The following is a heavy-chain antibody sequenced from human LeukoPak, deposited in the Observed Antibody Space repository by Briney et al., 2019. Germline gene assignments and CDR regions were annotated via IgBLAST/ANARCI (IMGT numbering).Heavy chain of an antibody. V-gene: IGHV1-2*02. CDR2: INPNSGGT. D-gene: IGHD5-18*01. Sequence: ASVKVSCKASGYTFTGYYMHWVRQAPGQGLEWMGWINPNSGGTNYAQKFQGGVTMTRDTSISTAYMELSRLRSDDTAVYYCARGGVNGPGKRGYSYAKKDYWGQGTLVTVSS. CDR1: GYTFTGYY. CDR3: ARGGVNGPGKRGYSYAKKDY. J-gene: IGHJ4*02.